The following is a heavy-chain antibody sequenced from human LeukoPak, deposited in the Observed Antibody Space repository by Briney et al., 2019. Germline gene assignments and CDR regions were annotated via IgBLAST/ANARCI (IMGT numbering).Heavy chain of an antibody. D-gene: IGHD3-3*01. Sequence: GASVKVSCKASGYTFSSYYMHWVRLAPGQGLEWMGIINPSGGSTSYARKFQGRVTMTRDMSTSTVYMELSSLRSEDTALYYCARAAGVAHNYYFDYWGQGTLVTVSS. J-gene: IGHJ4*02. CDR2: INPSGGST. CDR1: GYTFSSYY. V-gene: IGHV1-46*01. CDR3: ARAAGVAHNYYFDY.